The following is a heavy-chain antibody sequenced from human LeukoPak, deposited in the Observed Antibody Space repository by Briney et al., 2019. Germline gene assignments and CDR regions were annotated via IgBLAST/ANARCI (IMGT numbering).Heavy chain of an antibody. CDR2: INWNGGRT. CDR1: GFTFNDYG. V-gene: IGHV3-20*04. J-gene: IGHJ4*02. Sequence: GGSLRLSCAASGFTFNDYGMSWVRQAPGKGLEWVSGINWNGGRTGYADSMKGRFIISRDNAKNSLYLQVNSLRAEDTALYYCARQGALTDFDYWGQGTLVTVSS. CDR3: ARQGALTDFDY. D-gene: IGHD3-16*01.